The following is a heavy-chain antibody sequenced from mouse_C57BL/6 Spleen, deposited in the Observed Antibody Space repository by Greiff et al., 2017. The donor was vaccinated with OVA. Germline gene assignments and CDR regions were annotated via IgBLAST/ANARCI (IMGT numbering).Heavy chain of an antibody. V-gene: IGHV1-76*01. CDR1: GYTFTDYY. CDR3: ARGEGGNFDY. CDR2: IYPGSGNT. Sequence: VQLQQSGAELVRPGASVKLSCKASGYTFTDYYINWVKQRPGQGLEWIARIYPGSGNTYYNEKFKGKATLTAEKSSSTAYMQLSSLTSEDSAVYFCARGEGGNFDYWGQGTTLTVSS. J-gene: IGHJ2*01.